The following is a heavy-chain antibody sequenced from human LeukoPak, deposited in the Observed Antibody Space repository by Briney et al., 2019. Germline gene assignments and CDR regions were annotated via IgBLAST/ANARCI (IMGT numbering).Heavy chain of an antibody. D-gene: IGHD2-15*01. Sequence: GGSLRLSCAASGFTFSSYWMHWVRQAPGKGLVWVSRIKSDGSTNYADSVKGRFTISRDNAKNTLSPQMNSLRAEDTGVYYCARARPKLVVNPEYFRHWGQGTLVTVSS. V-gene: IGHV3-74*01. CDR2: IKSDGST. CDR3: ARARPKLVVNPEYFRH. CDR1: GFTFSSYW. J-gene: IGHJ1*01.